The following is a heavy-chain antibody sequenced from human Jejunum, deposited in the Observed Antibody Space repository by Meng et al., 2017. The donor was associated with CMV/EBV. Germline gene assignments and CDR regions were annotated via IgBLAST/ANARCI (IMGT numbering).Heavy chain of an antibody. D-gene: IGHD3-16*01. CDR2: IINSGMTI. CDR1: SDYY. Sequence: SDYYMTWVRQSPGKGLEWLSYIINSGMTIMYANSLKGRFTISRDNAKNSVYLQMNSLRAEDTAVYFCARVGGLQPHYSYHGMDVWGQGTTVTVSS. CDR3: ARVGGLQPHYSYHGMDV. J-gene: IGHJ6*02. V-gene: IGHV3-11*01.